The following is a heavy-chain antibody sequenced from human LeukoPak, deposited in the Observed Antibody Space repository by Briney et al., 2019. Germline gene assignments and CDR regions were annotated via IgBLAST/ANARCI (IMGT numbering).Heavy chain of an antibody. D-gene: IGHD6-19*01. Sequence: ASVKVSCKASGGTFSSYAISWVRQAPGQGLEWMGRIIPILGIANYAQKFQGRVTITADKSTSTAYMELSSLRSEDTAVYYCARDPPIYRRSIAVAGMMERGAFDIWGQGTMVTVSS. CDR2: IIPILGIA. V-gene: IGHV1-69*04. CDR3: ARDPPIYRRSIAVAGMMERGAFDI. CDR1: GGTFSSYA. J-gene: IGHJ3*02.